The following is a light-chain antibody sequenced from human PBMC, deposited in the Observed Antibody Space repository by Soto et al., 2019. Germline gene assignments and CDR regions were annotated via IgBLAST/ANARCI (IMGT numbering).Light chain of an antibody. J-gene: IGLJ1*01. CDR1: SSDVGGYSY. CDR3: FSYAGSYTFV. CDR2: DVT. V-gene: IGLV2-11*01. Sequence: QSALTQPRSVSGSPGQSVTISCTGTSSDVGGYSYVSWYQQHPGKAPKLMIYDVTTRPSGIPDRFSGSKSGNTASLTISGLQAEAEADYSCFSYAGSYTFVFGTGTKVTVL.